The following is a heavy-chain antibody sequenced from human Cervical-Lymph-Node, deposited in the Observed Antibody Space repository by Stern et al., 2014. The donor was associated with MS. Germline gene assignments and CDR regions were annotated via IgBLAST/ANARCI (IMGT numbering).Heavy chain of an antibody. Sequence: VQLLESGAEVKKPGASVKVSCKASGYTFTDSYIHWVRQAPGQGLQWMGWINPNSGGTKYAQNFQGRVTMTRDTSINTAYMEVTRLISDDTAVYYCARDPPFWSGYFNWFDPWGQGTLVTVSP. J-gene: IGHJ5*02. CDR1: GYTFTDSY. CDR2: INPNSGGT. V-gene: IGHV1-2*02. CDR3: ARDPPFWSGYFNWFDP. D-gene: IGHD3-3*01.